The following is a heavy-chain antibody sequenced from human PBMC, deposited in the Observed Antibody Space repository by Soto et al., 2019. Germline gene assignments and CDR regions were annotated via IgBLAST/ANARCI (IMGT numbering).Heavy chain of an antibody. J-gene: IGHJ5*02. V-gene: IGHV3-15*01. D-gene: IGHD2-15*01. CDR2: IKSKSDGGTT. Sequence: GGSLRLSCAASVFTFSDAWMSWVRQASGKGLDWVGRIKSKSDGGTTEYAAPVRGRFTISRDDSKNTLYLQMNSLKTEDTAVYYCTTDLWRIAVVVGSTGYFNPWGKGT. CDR1: VFTFSDAW. CDR3: TTDLWRIAVVVGSTGYFNP.